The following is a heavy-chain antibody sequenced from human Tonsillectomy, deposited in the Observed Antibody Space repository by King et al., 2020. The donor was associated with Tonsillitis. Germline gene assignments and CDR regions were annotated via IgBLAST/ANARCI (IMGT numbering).Heavy chain of an antibody. Sequence: VQLVEFGGGLIQPGGSLRLSCAASGFTFRNYAMGWVRQAPGKGLECVSVISGSGGSIDYADSVKGRFTISRDNSKNTLYLQMNSLRAEDTAVYYCAKGVWGLTLPFDYWGQGTLVTVSS. CDR2: ISGSGGSI. CDR1: GFTFRNYA. V-gene: IGHV3-23*04. J-gene: IGHJ4*02. CDR3: AKGVWGLTLPFDY. D-gene: IGHD3-10*01.